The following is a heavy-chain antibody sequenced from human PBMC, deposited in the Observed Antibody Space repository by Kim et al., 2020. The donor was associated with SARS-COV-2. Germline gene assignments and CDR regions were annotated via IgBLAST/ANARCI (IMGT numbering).Heavy chain of an antibody. J-gene: IGHJ4*02. D-gene: IGHD6-13*01. V-gene: IGHV4-34*01. Sequence: TYNPALTSRVSISVDTTRNQFALKLSSVPAADTAVYYCARAPNSSSWYESWGQGTLVTVSS. CDR3: ARAPNSSSWYES.